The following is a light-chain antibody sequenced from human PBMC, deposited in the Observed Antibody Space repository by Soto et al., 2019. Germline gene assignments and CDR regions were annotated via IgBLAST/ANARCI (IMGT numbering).Light chain of an antibody. CDR2: AAS. CDR3: QPNYHSPPT. J-gene: IGKJ2*01. V-gene: IGKV1-39*01. Sequence: DIQMTQSPSSLSASVGDRVTISCRASQAISTSLTWYQQKPGKAPKLLIYAASSLQTGVPSRFSGSGSATYFTLTITSLHPEDFATYHGQPNYHSPPTFGEGTKVYIK. CDR1: QAISTS.